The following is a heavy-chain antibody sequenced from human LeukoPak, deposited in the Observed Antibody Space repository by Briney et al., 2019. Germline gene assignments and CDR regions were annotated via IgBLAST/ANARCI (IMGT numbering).Heavy chain of an antibody. CDR2: IKQDGSEK. CDR1: GFTFSNYW. J-gene: IGHJ4*02. D-gene: IGHD3-10*01. Sequence: GGSLRLSCAASGFTFSNYWLNWVRQAPGKGLEWVANIKQDGSEKYYVDSVKGRLTISRDNAKNSLFLQMNSLRAEDTAVYYCARTLMGGGALDYWGQGTLVTVSS. V-gene: IGHV3-7*03. CDR3: ARTLMGGGALDY.